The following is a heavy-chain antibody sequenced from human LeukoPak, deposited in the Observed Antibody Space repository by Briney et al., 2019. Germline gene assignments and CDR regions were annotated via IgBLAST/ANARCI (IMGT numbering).Heavy chain of an antibody. J-gene: IGHJ4*02. CDR1: GFTFSTFG. V-gene: IGHV3-30*18. CDR3: AKELDSSGYSY. Sequence: GGSLRLSCAASGFTFSTFGMHWVRQAPGKGLEWVAVILNDGSSKYYADSVKGRFTISRDNSKNTLYLQMNSLRAEDSAVYYCAKELDSSGYSYWGQGALVTVSS. CDR2: ILNDGSSK. D-gene: IGHD3-22*01.